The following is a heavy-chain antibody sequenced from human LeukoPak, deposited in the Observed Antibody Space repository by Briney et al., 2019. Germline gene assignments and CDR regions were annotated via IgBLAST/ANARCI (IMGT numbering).Heavy chain of an antibody. D-gene: IGHD6-13*01. Sequence: SETLSLTCTVSGGSISSYYWSWIRQPPGKGLEWIGYIYYSGTTSYNPSLKSRVTISVDKSKNQFSLKLSSVTAADTAVYYCARDRLAAAAKGTYYYYMDVWGKGTTVTVSS. J-gene: IGHJ6*03. CDR3: ARDRLAAAAKGTYYYYMDV. CDR1: GGSISSYY. V-gene: IGHV4-59*12. CDR2: IYYSGTT.